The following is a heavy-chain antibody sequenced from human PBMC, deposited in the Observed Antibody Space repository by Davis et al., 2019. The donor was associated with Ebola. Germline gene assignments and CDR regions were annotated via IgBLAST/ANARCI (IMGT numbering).Heavy chain of an antibody. J-gene: IGHJ5*02. D-gene: IGHD1-26*01. CDR3: ARQGEHYNWFDP. CDR2: IYYSGST. Sequence: SETLSLTCTVSGGSISSYYWSWIRQPPGKGLEWIGYIYYSGSTNYNPSLKSRVTISVDTSKNQFSLKLSSVTAADTAVYYCARQGEHYNWFDPWGQGTLVTVSS. V-gene: IGHV4-59*12. CDR1: GGSISSYY.